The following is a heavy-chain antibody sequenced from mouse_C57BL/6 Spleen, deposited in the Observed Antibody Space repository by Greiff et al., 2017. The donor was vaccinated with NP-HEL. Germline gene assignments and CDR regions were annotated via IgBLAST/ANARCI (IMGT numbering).Heavy chain of an antibody. CDR2: ISYDGSN. V-gene: IGHV3-6*01. J-gene: IGHJ1*03. CDR3: ARDERKYFDV. Sequence: EVQLVESGPGLVKPSQSLSLTCSVTGYSITSGYYWNWIRQFPGNKLEWMCYISYDGSNNYNPSLKNRISITRDTSKNQFFLKLNSVTTEDTATYYCARDERKYFDVWGTGTTVTVSS. CDR1: GYSITSGYY.